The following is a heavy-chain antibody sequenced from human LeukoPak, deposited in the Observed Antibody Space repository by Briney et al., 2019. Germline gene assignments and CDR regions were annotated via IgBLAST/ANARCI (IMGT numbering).Heavy chain of an antibody. CDR2: IYYSGST. V-gene: IGHV4-59*01. CDR1: GGSISSYY. CDR3: ARDFSSTYSHFDY. Sequence: PSETLSLTCTVSGGSISSYYRSWIRQPPGKGLEWIGYIYYSGSTNYNPSLKSRVTISVDTSKNQFFLKLSSVTATDTAVYYCARDFSSTYSHFDYWGQGTLVTVSS. J-gene: IGHJ4*02. D-gene: IGHD6-13*01.